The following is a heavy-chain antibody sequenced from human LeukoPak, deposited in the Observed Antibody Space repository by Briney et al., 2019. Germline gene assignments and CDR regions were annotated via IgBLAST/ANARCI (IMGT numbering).Heavy chain of an antibody. CDR1: GFIFSNYD. D-gene: IGHD3-3*01. J-gene: IGHJ4*02. CDR3: ARGSGRITIFGVPY. V-gene: IGHV3-48*01. Sequence: GGSLRLSCAASGFIFSNYDMNWVRQAPGKGLEWISYISSSNTTVYYADSVKGRFTISRDNAKNSLYLRMSSLRVEDTAVYYCARGSGRITIFGVPYWGQGTLVTVSS. CDR2: ISSSNTTV.